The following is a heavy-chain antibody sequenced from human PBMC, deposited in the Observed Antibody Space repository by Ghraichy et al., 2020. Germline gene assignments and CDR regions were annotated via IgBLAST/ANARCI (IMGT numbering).Heavy chain of an antibody. CDR3: AKKGVGATTMAQYNWFDP. D-gene: IGHD1-26*01. J-gene: IGHJ5*02. Sequence: GGSLRLSCAASGFTFSSYAMSWVRQAPGKGLEWVSAISGSGGSTYYADSVKGRFTISRDTSKNTLYLQMNSLRAEDTAVYYCAKKGVGATTMAQYNWFDPWGQGTLVTVSS. V-gene: IGHV3-23*01. CDR1: GFTFSSYA. CDR2: ISGSGGST.